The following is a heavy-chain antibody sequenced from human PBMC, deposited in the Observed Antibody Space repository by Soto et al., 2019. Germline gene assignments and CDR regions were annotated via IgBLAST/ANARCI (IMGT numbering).Heavy chain of an antibody. J-gene: IGHJ5*02. CDR2: IYYSGST. CDR1: GGSISSDDYY. V-gene: IGHV4-30-4*01. D-gene: IGHD3-10*01. Sequence: SETLSLTCTVSGGSISSDDYYWSWIRQPPGEGLEWIGYIYYSGSTYYNPSLKNRLTIAVDTSKNQFSLKLRPVTAADTAVYYCARGREAYYASGTPLGKWFDPWGQGTLVTVSS. CDR3: ARGREAYYASGTPLGKWFDP.